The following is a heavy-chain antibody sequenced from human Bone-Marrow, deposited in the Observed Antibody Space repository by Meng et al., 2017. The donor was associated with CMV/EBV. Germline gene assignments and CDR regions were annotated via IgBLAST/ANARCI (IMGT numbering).Heavy chain of an antibody. J-gene: IGHJ6*01. CDR1: GGSVSSGSYY. V-gene: IGHV4-39*07. D-gene: IGHD3-16*01. CDR2: IYYSGST. CDR3: ARGPPRYIWGTYGMDV. Sequence: GSLRLSCTVSGGSVSSGSYYWGWIRQPPGKGLEWIGSIYYSGSTYYNPSLKSRVTISVDTSKNQFSLKLSSVTAADTAVYYCARGPPRYIWGTYGMDVWGQGTTVTVSS.